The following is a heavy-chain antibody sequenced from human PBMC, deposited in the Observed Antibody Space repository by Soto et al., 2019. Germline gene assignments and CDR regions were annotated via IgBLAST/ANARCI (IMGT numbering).Heavy chain of an antibody. J-gene: IGHJ4*02. CDR3: STVGYFYFDY. CDR1: GFTFTNAW. D-gene: IGHD2-21*01. CDR2: IKSKTDGGTT. V-gene: IGHV3-15*01. Sequence: EVQLVESGGGLVKPGGSLRLSCAASGFTFTNAWMTWVRQAPGEGLEWVGRIKSKTDGGTTDYAAPVKGRFTISRDDSKDTMYLQMNSLKTEDTAVYYCSTVGYFYFDYWGQGTLVTVSS.